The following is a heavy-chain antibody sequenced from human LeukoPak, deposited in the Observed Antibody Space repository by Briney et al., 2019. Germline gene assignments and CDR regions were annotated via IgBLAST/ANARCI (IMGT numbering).Heavy chain of an antibody. V-gene: IGHV3-20*04. J-gene: IGHJ6*03. CDR3: ARYLEATETTWHYMDV. Sequence: PGGSLRLSCAASGFPLSSYAMTWVRQVPGKGLEWVSGINWNGGSTDYADSVKGRFTVSRDNAKNSLYLQMNSLRVEDTGLYYCARYLEATETTWHYMDVWGKGTTVIVSS. CDR1: GFPLSSYA. CDR2: INWNGGST. D-gene: IGHD1-1*01.